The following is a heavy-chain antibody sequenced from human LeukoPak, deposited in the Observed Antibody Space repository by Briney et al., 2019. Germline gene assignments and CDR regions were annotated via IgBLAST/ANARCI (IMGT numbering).Heavy chain of an antibody. D-gene: IGHD6-13*01. CDR1: GFTFDDYA. Sequence: GGSLRLSCAASGFTFDDYAMHWVRQAPGKGLEWVSLISWDGGSTYYAGSVKGRFTISRDNSKNSLYLQMNSLRPEYTALYYCAEDVRGSTSWYGLDYWGQGTLVTVSS. J-gene: IGHJ4*02. CDR3: AEDVRGSTSWYGLDY. CDR2: ISWDGGST. V-gene: IGHV3-43D*03.